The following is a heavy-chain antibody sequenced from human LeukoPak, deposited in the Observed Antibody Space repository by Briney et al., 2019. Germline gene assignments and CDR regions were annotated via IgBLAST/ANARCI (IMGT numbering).Heavy chain of an antibody. J-gene: IGHJ4*02. CDR1: GFTFSNAW. CDR2: IKSKTDGGTR. Sequence: GGSLRLSCAAPGFTFSNAWLSWVRQAPGKGLEWVGRIKSKTDGGTRDYAAPVKGRFTISRDDSKNMLYLQMNSLKTEDTAVYYCTTVLIDYFDPWGQGTLVTVSS. D-gene: IGHD2-8*01. CDR3: TTVLIDYFDP. V-gene: IGHV3-15*01.